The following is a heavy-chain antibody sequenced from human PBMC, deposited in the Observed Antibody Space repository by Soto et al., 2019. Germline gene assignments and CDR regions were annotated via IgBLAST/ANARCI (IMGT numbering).Heavy chain of an antibody. CDR1: GFTFTNAW. Sequence: LRLSCAASGFTFTNAWMSWVRQAPGKGLEWVGRIKSKTDGGTTDYAAPVKGRFTISRDGSKNTLYLQMNSLKTEDTAVYYCTTARGTYGAEYFQHWGQGTLVTVSS. CDR2: IKSKTDGGTT. J-gene: IGHJ1*01. CDR3: TTARGTYGAEYFQH. V-gene: IGHV3-15*01. D-gene: IGHD4-17*01.